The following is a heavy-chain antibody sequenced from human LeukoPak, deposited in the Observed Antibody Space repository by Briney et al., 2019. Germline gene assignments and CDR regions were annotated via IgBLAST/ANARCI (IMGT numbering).Heavy chain of an antibody. CDR2: ISSSSSTI. D-gene: IGHD3-3*01. J-gene: IGHJ3*02. CDR1: GFTFSSYS. V-gene: IGHV3-48*04. Sequence: GGSLRLSCAASGFTFSSYSMNWVRQAPGKGLEWVSYISSSSSTIYYADSVKGRFTISRDNAKNSLYLQMNSLRAEDTAVYYCARGYYDFWSAYYSFCFDIWGQGTMVTVSS. CDR3: ARGYYDFWSAYYSFCFDI.